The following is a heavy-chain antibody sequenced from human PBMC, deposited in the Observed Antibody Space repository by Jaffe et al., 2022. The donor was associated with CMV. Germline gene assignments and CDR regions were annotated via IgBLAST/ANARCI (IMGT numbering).Heavy chain of an antibody. CDR1: GFTFSDYA. V-gene: IGHV3-23*01. CDR2: TSVSGRDT. Sequence: EVQLLESGGGLGRPGGSLRLSCAASGFTFSDYAMTWVRQAPGKGLEWVSTTSVSGRDTYYADSVRGRFTISRDNSKNTLYLQMSSLRAEDTAVYYCAKVEVMSAVYYGMDVWGQGTTVTVSS. D-gene: IGHD2-8*01. CDR3: AKVEVMSAVYYGMDV. J-gene: IGHJ6*02.